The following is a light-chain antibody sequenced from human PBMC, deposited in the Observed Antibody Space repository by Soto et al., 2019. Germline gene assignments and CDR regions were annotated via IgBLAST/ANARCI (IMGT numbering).Light chain of an antibody. CDR1: QSVSSSY. CDR3: QQYVRTPYT. J-gene: IGKJ2*01. Sequence: EIVLTQSPGTLSLSPGERATLSCRASQSVSSSYLAWYQQKPGQAPRLLIYGASSRATGIPDRFSGSGSGTDVILTISRLEPEDFAVYYCQQYVRTPYTFGQGTRLEI. V-gene: IGKV3-20*01. CDR2: GAS.